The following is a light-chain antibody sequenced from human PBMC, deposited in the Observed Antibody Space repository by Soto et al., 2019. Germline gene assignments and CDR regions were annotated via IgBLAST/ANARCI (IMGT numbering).Light chain of an antibody. CDR1: QSLFYSPNNKTY. Sequence: DIVMTQSPDSLAVSLCERATINCKSSQSLFYSPNNKTYLAWYQHKAGQSPKLLIYWASNRESGVPDRFSGSGSGPDFPLTISSLQAEDVAVFYCQQYYRVPQLTFGAGTKVEIK. CDR2: WAS. CDR3: QQYYRVPQLT. V-gene: IGKV4-1*01. J-gene: IGKJ4*01.